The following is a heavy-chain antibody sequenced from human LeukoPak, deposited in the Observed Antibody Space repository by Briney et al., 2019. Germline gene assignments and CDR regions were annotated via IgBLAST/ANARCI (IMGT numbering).Heavy chain of an antibody. V-gene: IGHV1-8*01. CDR2: MNPNSGNT. CDR3: ARGKRGSYRAWFDP. J-gene: IGHJ5*02. CDR1: GYTFTCYD. D-gene: IGHD1-26*01. Sequence: ASVKVSCKASGYTFTCYDINWVRQATGQGLEWMGWMNPNSGNTGYAQKFQGRVTMTRNTSISTAYMELSSLRSEDTAVYYCARGKRGSYRAWFDPWGQGTLVTVSS.